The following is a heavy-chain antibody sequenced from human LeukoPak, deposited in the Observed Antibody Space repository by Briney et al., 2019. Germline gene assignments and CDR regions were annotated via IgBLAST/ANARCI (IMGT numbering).Heavy chain of an antibody. CDR2: INWNGDRT. Sequence: VGSLRLSCAASGFKFDDYAMSWVRQTPGKGLEWVSGINWNGDRTDYADFVKGRFTISRDNAKNSLYLQMNSLTAEDTALYYCARDDNPNYYFCYMDVWGKGTTVTVSS. D-gene: IGHD5-24*01. CDR3: ARDDNPNYYFCYMDV. J-gene: IGHJ6*03. CDR1: GFKFDDYA. V-gene: IGHV3-20*04.